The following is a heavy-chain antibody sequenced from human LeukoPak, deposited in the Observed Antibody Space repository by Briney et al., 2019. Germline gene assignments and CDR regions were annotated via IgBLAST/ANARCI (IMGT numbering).Heavy chain of an antibody. V-gene: IGHV4-61*01. CDR2: IYYSGST. CDR3: ARASDYYDSSGYYCYFDY. CDR1: GGSVSSGSYY. J-gene: IGHJ4*02. Sequence: PSETLSLTCTVSGGSVSSGSYYWSWIRQPPGKGLEWIGYIYYSGSTNYNPSLKSRVTISVDTSKNQFSLKLSSVTAADTAVYYCARASDYYDSSGYYCYFDYWGQGTLVTVSS. D-gene: IGHD3-22*01.